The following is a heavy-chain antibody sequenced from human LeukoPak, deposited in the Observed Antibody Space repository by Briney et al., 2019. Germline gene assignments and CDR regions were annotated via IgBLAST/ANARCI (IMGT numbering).Heavy chain of an antibody. V-gene: IGHV3-23*01. D-gene: IGHD3-16*01. CDR1: GFTFSSYV. J-gene: IGHJ4*02. CDR3: AQGGQDYFDY. Sequence: GGSLRLSCAASGFTFSSYVMSWVRQAPGKGLEWVSAISGSGDSTYYTDSVKGRFTISRANSKNTLYLQMNSLRAEDTAVYYCAQGGQDYFDYWGQGTLVTVSS. CDR2: ISGSGDST.